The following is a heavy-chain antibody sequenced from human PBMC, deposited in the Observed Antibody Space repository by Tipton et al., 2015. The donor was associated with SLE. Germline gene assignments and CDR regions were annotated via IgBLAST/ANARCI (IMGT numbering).Heavy chain of an antibody. Sequence: GSLRLSCAASGFTFSNAWMSWVRQAPGKGLEWVGRIKSKTDGGTTDYAAPVKGRFTISRDDSKNTLYLQMNSLKTEDTAVYYCARAGLGYGMDVWGQGTTVTVSS. D-gene: IGHD5-12*01. CDR2: IKSKTDGGTT. V-gene: IGHV3-15*01. J-gene: IGHJ6*02. CDR1: GFTFSNAW. CDR3: ARAGLGYGMDV.